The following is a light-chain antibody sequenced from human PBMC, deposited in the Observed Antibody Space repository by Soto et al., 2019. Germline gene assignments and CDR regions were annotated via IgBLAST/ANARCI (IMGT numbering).Light chain of an antibody. CDR2: DAS. Sequence: DIQVTQSPSTLSASVGDRVTISCRASQNIDSWLAWYQQKPGKAPKLLIYDASSLESVVPSRFSGSGSGTEFTLTISSLQPDDFATYYCQQYNSYPYSFGPGNPVDIK. V-gene: IGKV1-5*01. CDR1: QNIDSW. J-gene: IGKJ3*01. CDR3: QQYNSYPYS.